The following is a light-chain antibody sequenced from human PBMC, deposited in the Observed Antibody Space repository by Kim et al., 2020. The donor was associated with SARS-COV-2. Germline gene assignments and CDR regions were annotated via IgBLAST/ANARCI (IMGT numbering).Light chain of an antibody. Sequence: EIVMTQSPATLSVSPGERATLSCRASQSVHSNLAWYQQKPGQAPRLLIYGASTRATGIPARFSGSGSGTEFTLTISSLQSEDFALYYCQQYNKWPPLTFGGGTKVDIK. CDR2: GAS. CDR3: QQYNKWPPLT. V-gene: IGKV3-15*01. J-gene: IGKJ4*01. CDR1: QSVHSN.